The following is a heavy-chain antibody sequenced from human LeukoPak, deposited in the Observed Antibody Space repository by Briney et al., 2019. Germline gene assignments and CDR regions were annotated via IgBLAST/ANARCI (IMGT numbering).Heavy chain of an antibody. CDR2: IYYSGST. CDR1: GGPVSSGSYY. V-gene: IGHV4-61*01. D-gene: IGHD3-22*01. J-gene: IGHJ4*02. CDR3: ARAKHDSSGYATHFDY. Sequence: SETLSLTCTVSGGPVSSGSYYWSWIRQPPGKGLEWIGYIYYSGSTNYNPSLKSRVTISVDTSKNQFSLKLSSVTAADTAVYYCARAKHDSSGYATHFDYWGQGTLVTVSS.